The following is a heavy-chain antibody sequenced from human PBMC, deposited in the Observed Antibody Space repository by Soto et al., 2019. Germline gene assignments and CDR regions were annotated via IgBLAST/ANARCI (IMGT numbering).Heavy chain of an antibody. J-gene: IGHJ6*02. CDR3: AKEGCTYYYFWSGPNYYYYFVMDV. D-gene: IGHD3-3*01. CDR2: ISYDGSNK. CDR1: GFTFSSYG. V-gene: IGHV3-30*18. Sequence: GGSLRLSCAASGFTFSSYGMHWVRQAPGKGLEWVAVISYDGSNKYYADSVKGRFTISRDNSKNTLYLQMNSLRAEDTAVYYCAKEGCTYYYFWSGPNYYYYFVMDVWGQVTRVTVS.